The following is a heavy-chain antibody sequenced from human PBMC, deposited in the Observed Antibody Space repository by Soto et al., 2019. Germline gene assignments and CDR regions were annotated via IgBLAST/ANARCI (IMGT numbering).Heavy chain of an antibody. CDR1: GFTFSSYG. CDR2: ISYDGSNK. D-gene: IGHD1-1*01. CDR3: AKDQPPPREYNWNVGDY. Sequence: QVQLVESGGGVVQPGRSLRLSCAASGFTFSSYGMHWVRQAPGKGLEWVAVISYDGSNKYYADSVKGRFTISRDNSKNTLYLQMNSLRAEDTAVYYCAKDQPPPREYNWNVGDYWGQGTLVTVSS. V-gene: IGHV3-30*18. J-gene: IGHJ4*02.